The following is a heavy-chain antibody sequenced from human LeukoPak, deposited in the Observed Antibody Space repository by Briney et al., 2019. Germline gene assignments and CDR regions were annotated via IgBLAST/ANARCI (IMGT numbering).Heavy chain of an antibody. V-gene: IGHV4-59*01. D-gene: IGHD2-2*01. CDR3: ASLLLGYCSSTSCYFPSSSDY. Sequence: SETLSLTCTVSGGSISSYYWSWIRQPPGKGLEWIGYIYYSGSTKYNPSLKSRVTISVDTSKNQFSLKLTSVTAADTAVYYCASLLLGYCSSTSCYFPSSSDYWGQGTLVTVSS. CDR2: IYYSGST. CDR1: GGSISSYY. J-gene: IGHJ4*02.